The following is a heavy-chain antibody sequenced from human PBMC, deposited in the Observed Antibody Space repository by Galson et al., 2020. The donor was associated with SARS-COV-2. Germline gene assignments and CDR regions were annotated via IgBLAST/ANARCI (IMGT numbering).Heavy chain of an antibody. CDR3: ARERGSSGWLNYYYYYMDV. D-gene: IGHD6-19*01. CDR2: ISSSSSYI. J-gene: IGHJ6*03. V-gene: IGHV3-21*01. Sequence: GGSLRLSCAASGFTFSSYSMNWVRQAPGKGLEWVSSISSSSSYIYYADSVKGRFTISRDNAKNSLYLQMNSLRAEDTAVYYCARERGSSGWLNYYYYYMDVWGKGTTVTVSS. CDR1: GFTFSSYS.